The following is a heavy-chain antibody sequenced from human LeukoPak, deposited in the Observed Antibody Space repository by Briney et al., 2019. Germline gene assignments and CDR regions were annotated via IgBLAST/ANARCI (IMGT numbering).Heavy chain of an antibody. D-gene: IGHD6-6*01. CDR2: ISSSSTNM. Sequence: GGSLRLSCAASGFTFSTYSMNWVRQALGKGLQWVSYISSSSTNMYYADSVKGRFTISRDNAKNSLYLQMNSLRAEDTAVYYCAREYSSSSGRSFDYWGQGTLVTVSS. J-gene: IGHJ4*02. V-gene: IGHV3-48*01. CDR3: AREYSSSSGRSFDY. CDR1: GFTFSTYS.